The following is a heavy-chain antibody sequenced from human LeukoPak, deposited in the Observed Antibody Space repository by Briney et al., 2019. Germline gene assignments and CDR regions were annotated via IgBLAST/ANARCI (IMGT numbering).Heavy chain of an antibody. J-gene: IGHJ4*02. D-gene: IGHD3-22*01. V-gene: IGHV4-39*01. Sequence: PSETLSLTCTVSGGSISSSSYYWGWIRQPPGKGLGWIGSIYYSGSTYYNPSLKSRVTISVDTSKNQFSLKLSSVTAADTAVYYCARLIGNYYDSSGYSYGAWGQGTLVTVSS. CDR3: ARLIGNYYDSSGYSYGA. CDR1: GGSISSSSYY. CDR2: IYYSGST.